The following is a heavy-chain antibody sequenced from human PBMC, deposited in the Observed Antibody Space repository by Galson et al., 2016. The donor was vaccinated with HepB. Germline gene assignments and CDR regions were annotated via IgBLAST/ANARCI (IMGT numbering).Heavy chain of an antibody. D-gene: IGHD3-22*01. CDR1: GFTFRIYT. Sequence: SLRLSCATSGFTFRIYTMHWVRQAPGKGLEWLASISDAGNDKNYADSVRGQFSISRDNSEKTLFVQMNSLSTEDTAVYYCARDSTGYSNFDYWGQATRVTVSS. V-gene: IGHV3-30-3*01. CDR2: ISDAGNDK. J-gene: IGHJ4*02. CDR3: ARDSTGYSNFDY.